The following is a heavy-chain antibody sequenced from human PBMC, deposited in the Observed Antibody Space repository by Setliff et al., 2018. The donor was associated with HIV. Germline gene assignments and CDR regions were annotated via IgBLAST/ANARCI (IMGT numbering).Heavy chain of an antibody. CDR1: GGSISSGGYY. CDR2: IHYSGST. J-gene: IGHJ3*02. Sequence: PSETLSLTCTVSGGSISSGGYYWSWIRQRPGKGLDWIGYIHYSGSTNYNPSLKSRVIISVDSSKNQFFLKLTSVTAADTAMYYCARVSQDLLGAFDIWGQGTMVTVSS. D-gene: IGHD7-27*01. V-gene: IGHV4-31*03. CDR3: ARVSQDLLGAFDI.